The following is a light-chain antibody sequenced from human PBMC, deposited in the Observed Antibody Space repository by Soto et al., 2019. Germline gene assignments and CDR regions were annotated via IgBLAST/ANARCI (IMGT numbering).Light chain of an antibody. CDR2: GAS. CDR1: QSISSSF. V-gene: IGKV3-20*01. J-gene: IGKJ4*01. CDR3: QRYGSSPPLT. Sequence: EFVLTQSPGTLSLSPGERATLSCRASQSISSSFLAWYQHKPGQAPRLLIYGASFRGTGIPDRFSGGGSGTAFTRTISRLEPEDFAVYYCQRYGSSPPLTFGGGTKVEI.